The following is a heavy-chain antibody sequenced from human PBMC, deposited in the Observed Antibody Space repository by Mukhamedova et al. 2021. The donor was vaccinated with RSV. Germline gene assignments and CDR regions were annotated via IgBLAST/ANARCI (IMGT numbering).Heavy chain of an antibody. CDR2: IYTSGST. J-gene: IGHJ4*02. D-gene: IGHD2-15*01. Sequence: SWIRQPAGKGLEWIGRIYTSGSTNYNPSLKSRVTISVDTSKNQFSLKLSSVTAADTAVYYCARLGSRADYWGQGTLVTGSS. V-gene: IGHV4-61*02. CDR3: ARLGSRADY.